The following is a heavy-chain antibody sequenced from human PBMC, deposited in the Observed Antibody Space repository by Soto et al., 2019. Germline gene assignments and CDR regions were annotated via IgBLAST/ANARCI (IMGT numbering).Heavy chain of an antibody. CDR3: ARHSLATQPGDY. Sequence: GESLKISCKASGYSFSTYWIAWVRQRPGKGLDWMGIIYPGDSDTRYSPSFQGQVTISVDNSIDTAYLEWTTLRVSDSAMYYCARHSLATQPGDYWGQGTRVTVSS. V-gene: IGHV5-51*01. D-gene: IGHD5-12*01. CDR1: GYSFSTYW. J-gene: IGHJ4*02. CDR2: IYPGDSDT.